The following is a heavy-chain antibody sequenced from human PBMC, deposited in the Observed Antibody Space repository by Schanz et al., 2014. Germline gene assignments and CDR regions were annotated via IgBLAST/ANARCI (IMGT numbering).Heavy chain of an antibody. V-gene: IGHV3-23*01. J-gene: IGHJ6*02. CDR3: AKDGPGGSGSYSADGDMDV. D-gene: IGHD3-10*01. Sequence: EVHLLESGGGLVPPGGSLRLSCAASGFNFSDYAMCWVRQAPGKGLEWVSAISGGGGTTYYTDSVKGRFTISRDNSKSTLYLQMNSLRAEDTAVYYCAKDGPGGSGSYSADGDMDVGGQGTTVTVSS. CDR1: GFNFSDYA. CDR2: ISGGGGTT.